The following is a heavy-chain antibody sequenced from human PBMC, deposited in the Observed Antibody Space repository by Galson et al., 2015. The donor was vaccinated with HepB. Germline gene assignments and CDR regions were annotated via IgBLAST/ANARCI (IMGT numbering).Heavy chain of an antibody. V-gene: IGHV3-21*01. CDR3: ARGASQLERRSAFSDARAAFDY. CDR1: GFTFSSYC. D-gene: IGHD1-1*01. CDR2: IRSSSSYL. J-gene: IGHJ4*02. Sequence: SLSLSCAASGFTFSSYCMNWVRQAPGKGLEWVSSIRSSSSYLYYADSVKGRGTISRDNAENSRYLQMNSRRAEDTAGDYCARGASQLERRSAFSDARAAFDYWGQGTLVTVSS.